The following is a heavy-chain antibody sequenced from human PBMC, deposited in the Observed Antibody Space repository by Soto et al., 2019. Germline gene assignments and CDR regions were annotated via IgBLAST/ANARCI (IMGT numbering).Heavy chain of an antibody. CDR3: ARVFNSGDSAHLERLDP. D-gene: IGHD4-17*01. CDR1: GFTFSSYS. V-gene: IGHV3-21*01. J-gene: IGHJ5*02. CDR2: ISSSSTYI. Sequence: GGSLRLSCAASGFTFSSYSMNWVRQAPGKGLEWVSSISSSSTYIYYADSVKGRFTISRDNAKNSLYLQMNSLRAEDTAVYYCARVFNSGDSAHLERLDPWGQGTLVTVSS.